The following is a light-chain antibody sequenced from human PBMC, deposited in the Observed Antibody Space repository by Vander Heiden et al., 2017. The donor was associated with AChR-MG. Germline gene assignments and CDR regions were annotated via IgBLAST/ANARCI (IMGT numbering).Light chain of an antibody. CDR3: QKYNSALWT. CDR2: AAS. Sequence: IQMTQSPSSLSASVGDRVTITCRASEAFGKYLAWYQQKPGKVPKLLINAASTLQSGVPSRFSGSASGTDFTLTISSLQPEDVATYYCQKYNSALWTFGQGTKVEIK. V-gene: IGKV1-27*01. CDR1: EAFGKY. J-gene: IGKJ1*01.